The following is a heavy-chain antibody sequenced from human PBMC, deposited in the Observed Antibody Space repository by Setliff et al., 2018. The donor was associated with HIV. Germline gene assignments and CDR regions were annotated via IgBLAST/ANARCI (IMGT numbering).Heavy chain of an antibody. J-gene: IGHJ4*01. CDR2: ISSSSSYI. V-gene: IGHV3-21*01. D-gene: IGHD1-26*01. CDR3: ARGTVGATFLHNDY. CDR1: GFTFSSYS. Sequence: PGESLKISCAASGFTFSSYSMNWVRQAPGKGLEWVSSISSSSSYIYYADSVKGRFTISRDNAKNSLYLQMNSLRAEDTAVYYCARGTVGATFLHNDYWGHGTLVTVSS.